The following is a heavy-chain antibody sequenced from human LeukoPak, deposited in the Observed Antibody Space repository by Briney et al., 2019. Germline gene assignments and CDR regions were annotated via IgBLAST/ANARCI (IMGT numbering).Heavy chain of an antibody. V-gene: IGHV4-59*08. CDR2: IYYSGST. D-gene: IGHD3-10*01. Sequence: SETLSLTCTVSGGSISSYYWSWIRQPPGKGLEWIGYIYYSGSTNYNPSLKSRVTISVDTSKNQFSLKLSSVTAADTAVYYCATTSTMVRGINYWGQGTLVTVSS. J-gene: IGHJ4*02. CDR3: ATTSTMVRGINY. CDR1: GGSISSYY.